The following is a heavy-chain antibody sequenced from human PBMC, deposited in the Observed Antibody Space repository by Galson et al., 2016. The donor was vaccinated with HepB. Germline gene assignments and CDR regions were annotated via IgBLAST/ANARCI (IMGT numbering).Heavy chain of an antibody. D-gene: IGHD2-2*01. CDR3: VQGSTAPAV. V-gene: IGHV3-23*01. J-gene: IGHJ6*04. CDR1: GFTFNNYG. CDR2: ISRSGDST. Sequence: SLRLSCAASGFTFNNYGMTWVRQAPGKGLEVVSSISRSGDSTDYADSVKGRFIISRDNTKNTPSLQMNSLRAEDTAVYYCVQGSTAPAVWGKGTTVTVSS.